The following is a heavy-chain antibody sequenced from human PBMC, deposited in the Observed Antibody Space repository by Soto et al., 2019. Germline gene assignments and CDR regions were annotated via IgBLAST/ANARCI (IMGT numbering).Heavy chain of an antibody. J-gene: IGHJ3*02. Sequence: GSLRLSCAASGFTFSSYAMSWVRQAPGKGLEWVSAISGSGGSTYYADSVKGRFTISRDNSKNTLYLQMNSLRAEDTAVYYCAKDLTGNDAFDIWGQGTMVTVSS. CDR1: GFTFSSYA. V-gene: IGHV3-23*01. CDR2: ISGSGGST. CDR3: AKDLTGNDAFDI.